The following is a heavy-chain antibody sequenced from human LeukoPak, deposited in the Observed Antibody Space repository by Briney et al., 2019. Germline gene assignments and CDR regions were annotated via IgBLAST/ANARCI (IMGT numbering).Heavy chain of an antibody. J-gene: IGHJ4*02. CDR3: ATIPGYSSGWFDY. CDR2: ISSSSSYI. CDR1: GFTFSSYA. Sequence: GGSLRLSCAASGFTFSSYAMSWVRQAPGKGLEWVSSISSSSSYIYYADSVKGRFTTSRDNAKNSLYLQMNSLRAEDTAVYYCATIPGYSSGWFDYWGQGTLVTVSS. D-gene: IGHD6-19*01. V-gene: IGHV3-21*01.